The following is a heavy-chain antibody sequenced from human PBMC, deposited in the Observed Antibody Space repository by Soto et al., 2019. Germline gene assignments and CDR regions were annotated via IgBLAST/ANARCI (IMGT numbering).Heavy chain of an antibody. V-gene: IGHV1-69*13. CDR3: ASEGYYDSSGYYKFDY. D-gene: IGHD3-22*01. Sequence: GASVKVSCKASGGTFSSYAISWVRQAPGQGLEWMGGVIPIFGTANYAQKFQGRVTITADESTSTAYMELSSLRSEDTPVYYCASEGYYDSSGYYKFDYWGQGTLVTVSS. CDR1: GGTFSSYA. J-gene: IGHJ4*02. CDR2: VIPIFGTA.